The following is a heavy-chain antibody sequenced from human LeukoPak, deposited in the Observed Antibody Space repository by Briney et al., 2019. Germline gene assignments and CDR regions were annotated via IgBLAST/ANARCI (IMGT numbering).Heavy chain of an antibody. CDR3: AANSADYNTLGSSYKV. Sequence: SETLSLTCAVYGGSFSGYYWSWIRQPAGKGLEWIGSISYSGTTYYNPSLKSRVTISVDTSKNQFSPKLNSVTAADTAVFYCAANSADYNTLGSSYKVWGQGTLVTVSS. J-gene: IGHJ4*02. CDR2: ISYSGTT. CDR1: GGSFSGYY. V-gene: IGHV4-59*05. D-gene: IGHD3-10*01.